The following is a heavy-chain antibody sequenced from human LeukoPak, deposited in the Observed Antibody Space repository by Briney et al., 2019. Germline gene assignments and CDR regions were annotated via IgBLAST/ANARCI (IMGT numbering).Heavy chain of an antibody. Sequence: GASVKVSCKASGGTFSSYAINWVRQATGQGLEWMGWMNPNSGNTGYAQKFQGRVTMTRNTSISTAYMELSSLRSEDTAVYYCARARQLWFGELLGYWGQGTLVTVSS. CDR3: ARARQLWFGELLGY. V-gene: IGHV1-8*02. CDR1: GGTFSSYA. D-gene: IGHD3-10*01. CDR2: MNPNSGNT. J-gene: IGHJ4*02.